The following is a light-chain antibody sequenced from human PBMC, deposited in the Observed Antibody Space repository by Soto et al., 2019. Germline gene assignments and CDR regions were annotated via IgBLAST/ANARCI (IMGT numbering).Light chain of an antibody. CDR1: QSVSSNY. V-gene: IGKV3-20*01. CDR3: QQYGNSPRYS. CDR2: GTS. Sequence: EIVLTQSPGTLSLSLGERATLSCRASQSVSSNYLAWYQQKPGQAPRLLIYGTSSRATGIPARFSGSGSGTDFTLTISRLEPEDFAVYYCQQYGNSPRYSFGQGTKLEIK. J-gene: IGKJ2*03.